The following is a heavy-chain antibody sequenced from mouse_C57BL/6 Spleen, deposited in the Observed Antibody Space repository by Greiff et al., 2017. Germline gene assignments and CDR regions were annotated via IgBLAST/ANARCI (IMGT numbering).Heavy chain of an antibody. CDR2: IHPSDSDT. CDR1: GYTFTSYW. V-gene: IGHV1-74*01. Sequence: VKLQQPGAELVKPGASVKVSCKASGYTFTSYWMHWVKQRPVQGLEWIGRIHPSDSDTNYNQKFKGKSTLTVDKSSSTAYMQLSSLTSEDSAVYYCAIYDYDGEGYYYAMDYWGQGTSVTVSS. J-gene: IGHJ4*01. CDR3: AIYDYDGEGYYYAMDY. D-gene: IGHD2-4*01.